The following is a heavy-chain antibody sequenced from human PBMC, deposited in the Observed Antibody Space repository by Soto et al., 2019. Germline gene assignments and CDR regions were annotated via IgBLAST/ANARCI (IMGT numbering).Heavy chain of an antibody. CDR3: ARQFGVAGTENWFDP. Sequence: GESLKISCKGSGYSFTSYWIGWVRQMPGKGLEWMGIIYPGDSDTRYSPSFQGQVTISADKSISTAYLQWSSLKASDTAMYYCARQFGVAGTENWFDPWGQGTLVTVSS. V-gene: IGHV5-51*01. D-gene: IGHD6-19*01. CDR1: GYSFTSYW. CDR2: IYPGDSDT. J-gene: IGHJ5*02.